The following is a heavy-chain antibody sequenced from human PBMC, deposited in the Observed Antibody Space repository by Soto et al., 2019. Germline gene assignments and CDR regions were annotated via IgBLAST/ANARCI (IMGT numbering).Heavy chain of an antibody. V-gene: IGHV3-23*01. CDR3: AKDLPTIFGVVIEPEAAFDI. D-gene: IGHD3-3*01. CDR2: ISGSGGST. Sequence: PGGSLRLSCAASGFTFSSYAMSWVRQAPGKGLEWVSAISGSGGSTYYADSVKGRFTISRDNSKNTLYLQMNSLRAEDTAVYYCAKDLPTIFGVVIEPEAAFDIWGQGTMVTVSS. CDR1: GFTFSSYA. J-gene: IGHJ3*02.